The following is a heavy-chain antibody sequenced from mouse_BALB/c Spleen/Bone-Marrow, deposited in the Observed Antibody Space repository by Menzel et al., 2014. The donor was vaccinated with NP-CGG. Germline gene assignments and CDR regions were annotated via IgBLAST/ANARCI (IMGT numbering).Heavy chain of an antibody. Sequence: QVQLQQSGPGLVAPSQSLSITCTVSGFSLTGYGVNWVRQPPGKGLEWLGMIWGDGSTDYNSALKSRLSISKDNPKNQVFLKMNSLQTDDTARYYCAREPHYYAMDYWGQGTSVTVSS. CDR3: AREPHYYAMDY. CDR1: GFSLTGYG. J-gene: IGHJ4*01. V-gene: IGHV2-6-7*01. CDR2: IWGDGST.